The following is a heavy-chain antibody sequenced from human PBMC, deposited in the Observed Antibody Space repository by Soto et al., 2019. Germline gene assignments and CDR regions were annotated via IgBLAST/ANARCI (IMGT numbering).Heavy chain of an antibody. CDR1: GGSISSGGYY. J-gene: IGHJ4*02. D-gene: IGHD5-18*01. Sequence: QVQLQESGPGLVKPSQTLSLTCTVSGGSISSGGYYWSWIRQHPGKGLEWIGYIYYSGSTYYNPSLKSRVNISVDTSKNQFSLKLSSVTAADTAVYYCARDAFPSGYSYGFDYWGQGTLVTVSS. CDR2: IYYSGST. CDR3: ARDAFPSGYSYGFDY. V-gene: IGHV4-31*03.